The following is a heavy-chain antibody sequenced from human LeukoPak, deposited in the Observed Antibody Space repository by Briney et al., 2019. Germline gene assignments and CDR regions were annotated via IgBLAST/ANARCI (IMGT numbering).Heavy chain of an antibody. CDR1: GFTFSNYS. V-gene: IGHV3-21*01. Sequence: PGGSLRLSCAAAGFTFSNYSMNWVRQAPGKGLEWVSAISSSSSYIYYADSVKGRFTISRDNAKNSLYLQMNSLRAEDTAVYYSARRSEWSGSYQPFDSWGQGTPVTVSS. D-gene: IGHD1-26*01. CDR2: ISSSSSYI. J-gene: IGHJ4*02. CDR3: ARRSEWSGSYQPFDS.